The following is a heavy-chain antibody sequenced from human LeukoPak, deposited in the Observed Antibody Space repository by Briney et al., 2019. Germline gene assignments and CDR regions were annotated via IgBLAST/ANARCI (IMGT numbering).Heavy chain of an antibody. CDR1: GFTFRIYW. J-gene: IGHJ6*02. Sequence: GGSLRLSCAASGFTFRIYWMTWVRQAPGKGLEWVGNIKQDGSEKYYVDSVKGRFTISRDNAKNSLYLQMNSLRAEDTAVYYCARSFCNSASCYYYYYSGMDVWGQGTAITVSS. CDR2: IKQDGSEK. V-gene: IGHV3-7*03. D-gene: IGHD2-2*01. CDR3: ARSFCNSASCYYYYYSGMDV.